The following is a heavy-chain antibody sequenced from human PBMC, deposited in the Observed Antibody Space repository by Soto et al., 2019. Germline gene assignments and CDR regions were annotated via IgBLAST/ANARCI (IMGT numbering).Heavy chain of an antibody. V-gene: IGHV3-30-3*01. CDR3: ARRGYDYVWGDGMDV. J-gene: IGHJ6*02. CDR2: ISYDGSNK. D-gene: IGHD3-16*01. Sequence: QVHLVESGGGVVQPGRSLRLSCAASGFTFSSYAMHWVRQAPGKGLEWVAVISYDGSNKYYADSVKGRFTISRDNSKNTLYLQMNSLRAEDTAVYYCARRGYDYVWGDGMDVWGQGTTVTVAS. CDR1: GFTFSSYA.